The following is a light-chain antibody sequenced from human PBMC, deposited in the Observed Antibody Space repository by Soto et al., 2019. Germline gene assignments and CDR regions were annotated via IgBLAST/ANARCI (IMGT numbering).Light chain of an antibody. CDR3: QQYNDWPPLT. Sequence: EIVMTQSPATLSVSPGERATLSCRASQSVNINLAWYQQKPGQAPRLLSYGTSTRATGVPARFSGSGSGTEFTLTISTLQSEDFAVYYCQQYNDWPPLTFGGGTKVAIK. CDR1: QSVNIN. V-gene: IGKV3-15*01. CDR2: GTS. J-gene: IGKJ4*01.